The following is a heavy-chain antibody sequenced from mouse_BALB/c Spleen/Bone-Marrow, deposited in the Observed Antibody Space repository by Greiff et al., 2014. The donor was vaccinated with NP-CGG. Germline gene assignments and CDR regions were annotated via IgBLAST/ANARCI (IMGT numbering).Heavy chain of an antibody. V-gene: IGHV1-15*01. CDR1: GYTFTDYG. CDR2: IHPGSGGT. D-gene: IGHD2-4*01. CDR3: TRGGLRHYAMDY. Sequence: VQGVESGAELVRPGAPVKLSCKALGYTFTDYGMHWVKQTPEHGLEWIGAIHPGSGGTAYNQKFKGKATLTADKSSSTAYMELSSLTSEDSAVYYCTRGGLRHYAMDYWGQGTSVTVSS. J-gene: IGHJ4*01.